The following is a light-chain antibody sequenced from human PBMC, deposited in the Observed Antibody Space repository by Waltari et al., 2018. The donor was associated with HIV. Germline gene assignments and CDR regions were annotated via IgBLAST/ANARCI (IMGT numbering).Light chain of an antibody. V-gene: IGLV1-47*01. CDR2: RSD. Sequence: QSVLTQPPSASGTPGQSVSISCSGSRSNIGSNYVYWYQHLPGTTPKVVIYRSDPLPSGCPDRFSGSNSGTSAALAISGLRSEDEAHYYCVSWDDNLSGWVFGGGTKLTVL. CDR1: RSNIGSNY. CDR3: VSWDDNLSGWV. J-gene: IGLJ3*02.